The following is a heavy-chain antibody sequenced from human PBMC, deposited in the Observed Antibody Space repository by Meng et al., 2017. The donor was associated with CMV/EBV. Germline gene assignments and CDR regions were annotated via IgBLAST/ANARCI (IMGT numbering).Heavy chain of an antibody. Sequence: GASLMISCAASGITSSGSAMYWVRQASGKGLGWVGRIRSKANSYATAYAASVKGRITITKADSTNTAYLQMNSMKTEDTAVYYCTRDTISDFWYYGGWGDYDYGMDVWGQGTTVTVSS. CDR2: IRSKANSYAT. J-gene: IGHJ6*02. CDR3: TRDTISDFWYYGGWGDYDYGMDV. V-gene: IGHV3-73*01. D-gene: IGHD3-3*01. CDR1: GITSSGSA.